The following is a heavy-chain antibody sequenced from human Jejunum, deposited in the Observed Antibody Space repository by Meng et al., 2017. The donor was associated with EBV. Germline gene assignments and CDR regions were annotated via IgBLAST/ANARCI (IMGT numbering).Heavy chain of an antibody. J-gene: IGHJ4*02. CDR2: ISPYNGNT. Sequence: QVQLVQSGAEVKKPXASXKVSXXASXXPSTTYGISWVRQAPGQGLEWMGWISPYNGNTIYAQKLQDRVTMTTDTSTSTAYLELRSLRSDDTAVYYCARGPYCSGGTCHSQYFDYWGQGAMVTVSS. V-gene: IGHV1-18*01. CDR1: XXPSTTYG. D-gene: IGHD2-15*01. CDR3: ARGPYCSGGTCHSQYFDY.